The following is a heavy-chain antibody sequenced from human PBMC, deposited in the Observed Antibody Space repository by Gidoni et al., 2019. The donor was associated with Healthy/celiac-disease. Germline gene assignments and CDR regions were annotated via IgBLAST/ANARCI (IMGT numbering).Heavy chain of an antibody. CDR1: GGSFRGYY. J-gene: IGHJ5*02. CDR2: INHSGST. V-gene: IGHV4-34*01. CDR3: AEVERSSWYVEGIDP. D-gene: IGHD6-13*01. Sequence: QVQLQQWGAGLLKPSETLSLTCAVYGGSFRGYYWSWIRQPPGKGLEWIGEINHSGSTNYNPSLKSRVTISVDTSKNQFSLKLSSVTAADTAVYYCAEVERSSWYVEGIDPWGQGTLVTVSS.